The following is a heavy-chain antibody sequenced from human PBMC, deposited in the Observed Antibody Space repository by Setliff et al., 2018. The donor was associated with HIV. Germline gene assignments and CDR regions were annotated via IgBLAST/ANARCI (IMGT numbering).Heavy chain of an antibody. CDR3: ARVPHRVVGTTTLLYHFDY. CDR1: GYSISSGYY. V-gene: IGHV4-38-2*01. J-gene: IGHJ4*02. Sequence: KPSETLSLTCAVSGYSISSGYYWAWIRQSPGKGLDWIGSIHHSGTTYYNPSLKSRVTISVDTTTNQVSLQVNSVTAVDTAVYYCARVPHRVVGTTTLLYHFDYWGLGTLGTVSS. CDR2: IHHSGTT. D-gene: IGHD1-26*01.